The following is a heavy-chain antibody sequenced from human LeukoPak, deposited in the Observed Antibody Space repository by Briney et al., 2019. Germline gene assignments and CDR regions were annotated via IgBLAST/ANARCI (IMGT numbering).Heavy chain of an antibody. CDR2: IYYSGST. CDR3: ARVSEYCSGGSCYNLPGY. V-gene: IGHV4-59*01. CDR1: GGSISSYY. Sequence: PSETLSLTCTVSGGSISSYYWSWIRQPPGKGLEWIAYIYYSGSTNYNPSLKSRVTISVDTSKNQFSLKLSSVTAADTAVYYCARVSEYCSGGSCYNLPGYWGQGTLVTVSS. J-gene: IGHJ4*02. D-gene: IGHD2-15*01.